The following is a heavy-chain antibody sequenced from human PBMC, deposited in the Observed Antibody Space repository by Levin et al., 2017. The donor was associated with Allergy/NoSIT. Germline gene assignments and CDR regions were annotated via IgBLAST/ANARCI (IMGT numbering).Heavy chain of an antibody. CDR1: GFTFSDYY. J-gene: IGHJ6*02. Sequence: GGSLRLSCAASGFTFSDYYMSWIRQAPGKGLEWVSYISSSGSTIYYADSVKGRFTISRDNAKNSLYLQMNSLRAEDTAVYYCARDGSWQNYYYYGMDVWGQGTTVTVSS. CDR2: ISSSGSTI. D-gene: IGHD6-13*01. CDR3: ARDGSWQNYYYYGMDV. V-gene: IGHV3-11*01.